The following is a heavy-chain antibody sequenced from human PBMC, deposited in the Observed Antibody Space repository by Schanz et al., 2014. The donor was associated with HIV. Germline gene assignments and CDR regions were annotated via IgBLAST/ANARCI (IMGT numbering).Heavy chain of an antibody. V-gene: IGHV3-48*01. CDR1: GFTFSNYA. CDR3: AREIWWRFDY. D-gene: IGHD2-8*02. Sequence: EVQLLESGGGLVQPGGSLRLSCVASGFTFSNYAMSWIRQAPGVGLEWVSYISSSSNTINYADSVKGRFTISRDNSKNTLYLQMNNLRAEDTALYYCAREIWWRFDYWGQGTLVAVSS. CDR2: ISSSSNTI. J-gene: IGHJ4*02.